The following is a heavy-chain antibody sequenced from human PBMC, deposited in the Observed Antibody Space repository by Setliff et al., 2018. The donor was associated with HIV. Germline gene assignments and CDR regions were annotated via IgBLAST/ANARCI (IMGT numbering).Heavy chain of an antibody. Sequence: SETLSLTCTVSGGSISSYYWSWIRQPPGKGLEWIGYIYYSGSTNYNPSLKSRVTISVDTSTNKFSLKLSSVTAADTAVYYCARLRGLNLEPFDYWGQGTLVTVSS. CDR1: GGSISSYY. CDR3: ARLRGLNLEPFDY. V-gene: IGHV4-59*08. D-gene: IGHD1-1*01. CDR2: IYYSGST. J-gene: IGHJ4*02.